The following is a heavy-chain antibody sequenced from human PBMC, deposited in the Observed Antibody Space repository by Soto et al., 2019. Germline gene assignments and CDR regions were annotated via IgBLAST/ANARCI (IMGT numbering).Heavy chain of an antibody. D-gene: IGHD2-2*02. Sequence: GVSLRLSCAASGFTFSSYAMSWVRQAPGKGLEWVSAISGSGGSTYYADSVKGRFTISRDNSKNTLYLQMNSLRAEDTAVYYCAKDLEFARHTLYYYYGMDVWGQGTTVTVS. CDR3: AKDLEFARHTLYYYYGMDV. CDR2: ISGSGGST. V-gene: IGHV3-23*01. J-gene: IGHJ6*02. CDR1: GFTFSSYA.